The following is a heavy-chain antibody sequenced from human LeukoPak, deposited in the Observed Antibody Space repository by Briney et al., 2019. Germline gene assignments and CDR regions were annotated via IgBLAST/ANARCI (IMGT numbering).Heavy chain of an antibody. D-gene: IGHD3-22*01. CDR2: INPNSGGT. Sequence: ASVKVSCKASGYMFTSYYIHWVRQAPGQKVEWMGWINPNSGGTNYVKKFQGRITMNRDTSVSTVYIELSSLRSDDTAIYYCARCSGARAVYDSSPYYFVWGQGTLVTVSS. J-gene: IGHJ4*01. V-gene: IGHV1-2*02. CDR1: GYMFTSYY. CDR3: ARCSGARAVYDSSPYYFV.